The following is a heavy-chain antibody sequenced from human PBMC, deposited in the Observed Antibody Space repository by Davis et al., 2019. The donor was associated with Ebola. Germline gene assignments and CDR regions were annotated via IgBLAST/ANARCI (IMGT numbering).Heavy chain of an antibody. CDR3: ARGKNYYPSNWFDP. J-gene: IGHJ5*02. CDR1: GYTFTSYD. V-gene: IGHV1-8*01. Sequence: ASVKVSCKASGYTFTSYDINWVRQATGQGLEWMGWMNPNSGNTGYAQKFQGRVTMTRNTSISTAYMELSSLRSEDTAVYYCARGKNYYPSNWFDPLGQGTLVTVSS. CDR2: MNPNSGNT. D-gene: IGHD3-22*01.